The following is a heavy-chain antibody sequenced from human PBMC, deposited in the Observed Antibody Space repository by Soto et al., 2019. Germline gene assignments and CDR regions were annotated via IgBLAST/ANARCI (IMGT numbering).Heavy chain of an antibody. V-gene: IGHV4-38-2*01. CDR2: IYHSGTT. D-gene: IGHD3-22*01. CDR3: ARQPVIRAPYYYYGMDV. Sequence: SETLSLTCAVSGDSISRGYYWAWIRQPPGKGLEWIGSIYHSGTTYYNPSLKSRVTISVDTSKNQFSLKLSSVTAADTAVYYCARQPVIRAPYYYYGMDVWGQGTTVTVSS. J-gene: IGHJ6*02. CDR1: GDSISRGYY.